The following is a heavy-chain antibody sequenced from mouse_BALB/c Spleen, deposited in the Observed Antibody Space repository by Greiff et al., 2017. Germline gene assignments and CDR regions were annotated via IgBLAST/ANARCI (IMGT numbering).Heavy chain of an antibody. J-gene: IGHJ4*01. Sequence: QVQLQQPGAELVKPGTSVKLSCKASGYNFTSYWINWVKLRPGQGLEWIGDIYPGSGSTNYNEKFKSKATLTVDTSSSTAYMQLSSLASEDSALYYCARCNYDYYAMDYWGQGTSVTVSS. CDR2: IYPGSGST. CDR1: GYNFTSYW. CDR3: ARCNYDYYAMDY. V-gene: IGHV1-55*01. D-gene: IGHD2-1*01.